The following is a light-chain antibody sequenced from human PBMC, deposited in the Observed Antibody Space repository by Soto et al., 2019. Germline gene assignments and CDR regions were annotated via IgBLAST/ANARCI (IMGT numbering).Light chain of an antibody. CDR3: QQCGSSPWT. J-gene: IGKJ1*01. CDR2: GAS. V-gene: IGKV3-20*01. Sequence: EIVLTQSPGTLSLSPGERATLSCRASQSVSSSSLARYQQKPGQAPRPLIYGASSRAIGIPDRFSGSGSVTHFTITIGRLEPEDFAVYYCQQCGSSPWTFGQVTKLEIK. CDR1: QSVSSSS.